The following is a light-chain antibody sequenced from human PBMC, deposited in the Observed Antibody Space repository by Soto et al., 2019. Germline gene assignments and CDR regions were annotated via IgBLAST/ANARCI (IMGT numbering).Light chain of an antibody. CDR2: EGS. CDR3: CSYAGSSRV. V-gene: IGLV2-23*01. J-gene: IGLJ2*01. CDR1: SSDVGSYNL. Sequence: QSALTQPASVSGSPGQSITISCTGTSSDVGSYNLVSWYQQHPGKAPKLMIYEGSKRPPGVSNRFSGSKSGNTASLTISGLQAEDEADYYCCSYAGSSRVFGGGTKLTVL.